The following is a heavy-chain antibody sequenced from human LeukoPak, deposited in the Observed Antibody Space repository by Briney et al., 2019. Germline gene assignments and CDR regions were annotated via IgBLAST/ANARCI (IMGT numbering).Heavy chain of an antibody. CDR2: INPNSGGT. CDR3: ARLGYCSGGSCDGFDY. CDR1: GYTFTGYY. V-gene: IGHV1-2*06. J-gene: IGHJ4*02. Sequence: GASVKVPCKASGYTFTGYYMHWVRQAPGQGLEWMGRINPNSGGTNYAQKFQGRVTMTRDTSISTAYMELSRLRSDDTAVYYCARLGYCSGGSCDGFDYWGQGTLVTVSS. D-gene: IGHD2-15*01.